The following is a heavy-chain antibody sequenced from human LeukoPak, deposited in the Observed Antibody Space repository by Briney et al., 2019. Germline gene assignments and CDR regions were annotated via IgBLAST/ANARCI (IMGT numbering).Heavy chain of an antibody. J-gene: IGHJ4*02. CDR2: IYSSGST. Sequence: GGSVRLSCAASGFTVSSNYMSWVRQAPGQGLEWVSVIYSSGSTYYADSVKGRFTISRHNSKNTLYLQMNSLRAEDTAVYYCARGSSGWYGYFDYWGQGTLVTVSS. CDR1: GFTVSSNY. V-gene: IGHV3-53*04. D-gene: IGHD6-19*01. CDR3: ARGSSGWYGYFDY.